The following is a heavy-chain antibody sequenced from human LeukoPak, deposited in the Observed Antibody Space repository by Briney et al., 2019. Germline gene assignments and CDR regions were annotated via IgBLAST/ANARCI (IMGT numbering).Heavy chain of an antibody. D-gene: IGHD3-3*01. J-gene: IGHJ4*02. CDR3: AKDGGKTKYYDFWSGYPGYYLDY. CDR2: IWYDGSNK. CDR1: GFTFSSYG. V-gene: IGHV3-33*06. Sequence: GGSLRLSCAASGFTFSSYGMHWVRQAPGKGLEWVAVIWYDGSNKYYADSVKGRFTISRDNSKNTLYLQMNSLRAEDTAVYYCAKDGGKTKYYDFWSGYPGYYLDYWSQGTLVTVSS.